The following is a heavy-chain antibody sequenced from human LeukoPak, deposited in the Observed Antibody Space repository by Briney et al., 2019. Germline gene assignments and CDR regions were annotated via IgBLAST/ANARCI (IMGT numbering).Heavy chain of an antibody. V-gene: IGHV3-23*01. J-gene: IGHJ5*02. CDR3: ARGPILTGYFNNWFDP. Sequence: GGSLRLSCAASGFTFSSYAMSWVRQAPGKGLEWVSVISGSGGSTYYADSVKGRFTISSDNSKNTLYLQMNSLRAEDTAVYYCARGPILTGYFNNWFDPWGQGTLATVSS. CDR2: ISGSGGST. D-gene: IGHD3-9*01. CDR1: GFTFSSYA.